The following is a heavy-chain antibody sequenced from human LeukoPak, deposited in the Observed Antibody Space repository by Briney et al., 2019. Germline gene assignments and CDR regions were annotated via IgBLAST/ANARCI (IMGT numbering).Heavy chain of an antibody. D-gene: IGHD5-24*01. Sequence: GASVKVSCKASGYTFTNSYIHWVRQAPGQVLEWMGLINPDGGNTIYAQNFQGRVTLTRDTSTSTVYMELSSLRSEDTAIYYCARIRDGYNDAYDLWGQGTVVTVPS. CDR3: ARIRDGYNDAYDL. CDR2: INPDGGNT. J-gene: IGHJ3*01. V-gene: IGHV1-46*01. CDR1: GYTFTNSY.